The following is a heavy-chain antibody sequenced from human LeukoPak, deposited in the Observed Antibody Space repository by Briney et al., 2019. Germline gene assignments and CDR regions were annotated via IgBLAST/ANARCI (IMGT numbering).Heavy chain of an antibody. J-gene: IGHJ5*02. V-gene: IGHV3-30*02. Sequence: HPGGSLRLSCAASGFTFSSYGMHWVRQAPGKGLEWVAFIRYDGSNKYYADSVKGRFTISRDNSKNTLYLQMNSLRAEDTAVYYCAKDPTELLWFGESWFDPWGQGTLATVSS. CDR3: AKDPTELLWFGESWFDP. CDR2: IRYDGSNK. D-gene: IGHD3-10*01. CDR1: GFTFSSYG.